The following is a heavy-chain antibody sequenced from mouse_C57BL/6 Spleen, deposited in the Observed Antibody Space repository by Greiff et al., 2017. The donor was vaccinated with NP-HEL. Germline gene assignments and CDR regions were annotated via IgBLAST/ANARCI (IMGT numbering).Heavy chain of an antibody. CDR1: GYTFTSYW. CDR2: IHPNSGST. CDR3: ARSVYYDYDVGY. V-gene: IGHV1-64*01. D-gene: IGHD2-4*01. J-gene: IGHJ2*01. Sequence: QVQLQQPGAELVKPGASVKLSCKASGYTFTSYWMHWVKQRPGQGLEWIGMIHPNSGSTNYNEKLKSKATLTVDKSSSTAYMQLSSLTSEDSAVYYCARSVYYDYDVGYLGQGTTLTVSS.